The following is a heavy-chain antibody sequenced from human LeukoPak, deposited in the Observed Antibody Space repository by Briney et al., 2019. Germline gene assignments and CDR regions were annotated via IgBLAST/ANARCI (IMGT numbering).Heavy chain of an antibody. CDR2: INPSFGTA. Sequence: ASVKLSCKASGGTFSSYAISWVRQAPGQGLEWMGGINPSFGTAYYAQKLRGRVTIIADESKSTAYMEMRSVTSEDACWYSWARPSGSFGYYYMVVWGKGTTVTV. CDR1: GGTFSSYA. J-gene: IGHJ6*03. D-gene: IGHD2-15*01. V-gene: IGHV1-69*13. CDR3: ARPSGSFGYYYMVV.